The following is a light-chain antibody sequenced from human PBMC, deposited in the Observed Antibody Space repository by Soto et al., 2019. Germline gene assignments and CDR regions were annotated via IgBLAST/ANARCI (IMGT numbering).Light chain of an antibody. Sequence: QSVLPQPASVPGSPGQSLTISCTGTSSDVGGYNYVSWYQQHPGKAPKLMIYDVSNRPSGVSNRFSGSKSGNTASLTISGLQAEDEADYYCSSYTSSSLWVFGTGTKVTVL. CDR1: SSDVGGYNY. CDR2: DVS. CDR3: SSYTSSSLWV. V-gene: IGLV2-14*01. J-gene: IGLJ1*01.